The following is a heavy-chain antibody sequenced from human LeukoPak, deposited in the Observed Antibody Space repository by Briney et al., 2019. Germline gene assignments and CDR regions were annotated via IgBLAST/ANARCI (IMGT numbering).Heavy chain of an antibody. CDR3: ARDGPYSTSSTHPP. J-gene: IGHJ5*02. V-gene: IGHV3-7*03. Sequence: GGSLRLSCAASGFTFSSSWMSWVRQAPGKGLEWVANIKQDGSEKYYVGSVKGRLTISRDNAKNSLYLQMDSLRAEDTAVYYCARDGPYSTSSTHPPWGQGTLVTVSS. CDR2: IKQDGSEK. D-gene: IGHD6-6*01. CDR1: GFTFSSSW.